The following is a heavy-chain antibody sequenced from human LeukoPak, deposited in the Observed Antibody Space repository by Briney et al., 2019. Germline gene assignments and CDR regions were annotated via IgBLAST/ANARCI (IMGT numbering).Heavy chain of an antibody. V-gene: IGHV3-20*04. D-gene: IGHD6-13*01. J-gene: IGHJ5*02. CDR1: GFTFDDHG. CDR2: INWNGGST. Sequence: PGGSLRPSCAASGFTFDDHGMNWVRHAPGKGLEWVSGINWNGGSTFYADSVKGRFTISRDNAKNALYLQMNSLTAEDTALYYCAKDMKAAGSNWFDPWGQGTLVTVSS. CDR3: AKDMKAAGSNWFDP.